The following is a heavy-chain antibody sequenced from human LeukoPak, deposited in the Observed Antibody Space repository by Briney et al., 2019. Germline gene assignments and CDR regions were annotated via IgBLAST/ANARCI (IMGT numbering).Heavy chain of an antibody. CDR3: AKRVYYDSTAAYFDY. J-gene: IGHJ4*02. Sequence: GGSLRLSCAASGFTFSTYAMSWVRQAPGKGLEWVSAISPSGGNTFYTDSVKGRFTISRDNSKNTLYLQMNSLRAEDTAVYFCAKRVYYDSTAAYFDYWGQGTLVTVSS. D-gene: IGHD3-22*01. V-gene: IGHV3-23*01. CDR2: ISPSGGNT. CDR1: GFTFSTYA.